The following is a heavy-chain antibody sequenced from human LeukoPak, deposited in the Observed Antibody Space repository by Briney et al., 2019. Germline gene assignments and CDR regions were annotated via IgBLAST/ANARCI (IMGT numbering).Heavy chain of an antibody. Sequence: SQTLSLTCTVSGGSISSGDYYWSWIRQPPGKGLEWIGYIYYSGSTYYNPSLKSRVTISVDTSKNQFSLKLSSVTAADTAVYYCARDRHYYDSSGYYTLFDYWGQGTLVTVSS. V-gene: IGHV4-30-4*08. J-gene: IGHJ4*02. CDR2: IYYSGST. CDR1: GGSISSGDYY. CDR3: ARDRHYYDSSGYYTLFDY. D-gene: IGHD3-22*01.